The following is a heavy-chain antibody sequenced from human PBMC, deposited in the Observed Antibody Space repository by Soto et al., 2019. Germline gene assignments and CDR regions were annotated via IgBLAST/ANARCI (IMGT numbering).Heavy chain of an antibody. CDR1: GGSINSGAYY. D-gene: IGHD3-10*01. Sequence: PSETLSLTCTVSGGSINSGAYYWTWVRQPPGKGLEWSVNIFHSGSTYYAPSLQSRVTMSLDTSTNHFSLRLSSVTPADTAVYYCARDRYDGSGTYYDFYSGMDVWGQGTTVTVSS. V-gene: IGHV4-30-4*01. CDR2: IFHSGST. J-gene: IGHJ6*02. CDR3: ARDRYDGSGTYYDFYSGMDV.